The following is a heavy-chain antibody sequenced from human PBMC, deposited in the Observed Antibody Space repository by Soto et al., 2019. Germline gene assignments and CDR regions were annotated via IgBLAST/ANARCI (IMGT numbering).Heavy chain of an antibody. CDR1: GFTVSSNY. CDR2: MFTGGST. CDR3: ARDRQSSGWLDAFDI. J-gene: IGHJ3*02. Sequence: EVQLVESGGGLVQPGGSLRLSCAASGFTVSSNYMSWVRQAPGKGREWVSVMFTGGSTYYADSVKGRFTISRHSSMNTVYLQMDSLRAEDTAVYYCARDRQSSGWLDAFDIWGQGTMVTVSS. V-gene: IGHV3-53*04. D-gene: IGHD6-19*01.